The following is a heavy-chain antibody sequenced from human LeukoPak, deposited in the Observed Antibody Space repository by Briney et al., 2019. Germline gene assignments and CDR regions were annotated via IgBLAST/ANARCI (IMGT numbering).Heavy chain of an antibody. Sequence: GGSLRLSCAASGFTFSSYGMHWVRQAPGKGLEWVAVIWYDGSNKYYADSVKGRFTISRDNSKNTLYLQMNSLRAEDTAVYYCASYITSIPSGMDVWGQGTTVIVSS. CDR3: ASYITSIPSGMDV. CDR1: GFTFSSYG. D-gene: IGHD1-14*01. J-gene: IGHJ6*02. V-gene: IGHV3-33*01. CDR2: IWYDGSNK.